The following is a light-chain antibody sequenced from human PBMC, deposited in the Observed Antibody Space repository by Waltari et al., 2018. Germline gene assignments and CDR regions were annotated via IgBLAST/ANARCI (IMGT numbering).Light chain of an antibody. CDR3: QSCDRSLTGL. V-gene: IGLV1-40*01. CDR1: SSNIGAGYD. CDR2: GNN. Sequence: QSVLTQPPSVSGAPGQRVTISCTGSSSNIGAGYDVHWYQQIHGTAPKVLIYGNNIRPPGFTDRFSSSRSGTSASLAITGVQSEEAADYYCQSCDRSLTGLFGGGTKLTGL. J-gene: IGLJ3*02.